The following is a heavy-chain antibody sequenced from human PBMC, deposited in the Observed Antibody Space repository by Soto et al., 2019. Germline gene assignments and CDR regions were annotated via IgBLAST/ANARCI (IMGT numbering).Heavy chain of an antibody. J-gene: IGHJ4*02. CDR1: GFTFISYG. D-gene: IGHD6-25*01. CDR2: FTASTST. Sequence: GGSLRLSCATSGFTFISYGMSLVRQAPGKGLEWVSTFTASTSTYYADSVKGRFTISRDTSKNTLYLQMDSLRTEDTALYYCATSRRAAAASYYFDYCGQGTLVTVSS. CDR3: ATSRRAAAASYYFDY. V-gene: IGHV3-23*01.